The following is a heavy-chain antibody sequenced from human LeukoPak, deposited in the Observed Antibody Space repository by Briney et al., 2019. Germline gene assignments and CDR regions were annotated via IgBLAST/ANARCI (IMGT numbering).Heavy chain of an antibody. CDR2: IYHSGST. CDR3: ARPSKLHDAFDI. CDR1: GYSISSGYY. D-gene: IGHD1-1*01. Sequence: PSETLSLTCTVSGYSISSGYYWGWIRQPPGKGLEWIGSIYHSGSTYYNPSLKSRVTISVDTSKNQFSLKLSSVTAADTAVYYCARPSKLHDAFDIWGQGTMVTVSS. J-gene: IGHJ3*02. V-gene: IGHV4-38-2*02.